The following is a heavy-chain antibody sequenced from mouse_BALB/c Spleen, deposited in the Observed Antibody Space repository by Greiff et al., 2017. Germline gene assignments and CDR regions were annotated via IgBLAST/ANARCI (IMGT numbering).Heavy chain of an antibody. J-gene: IGHJ1*01. CDR1: GFTFSNYW. Sequence: EVKLVESGGGLVQPGGSMKLSCVASGFTFSNYWMNWVRQSPEKGLEWVAEIRLKSNNYATHYAESVKGRFTISRDDSKSSVYLQMNNLRAEDTGIYYCTRRIYYGYYWYFDVWGAGTTVTVSS. CDR3: TRRIYYGYYWYFDV. CDR2: IRLKSNNYAT. D-gene: IGHD1-2*01. V-gene: IGHV6-6*02.